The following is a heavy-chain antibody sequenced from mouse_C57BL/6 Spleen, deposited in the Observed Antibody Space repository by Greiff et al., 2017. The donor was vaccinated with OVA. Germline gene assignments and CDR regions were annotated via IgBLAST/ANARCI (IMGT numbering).Heavy chain of an antibody. D-gene: IGHD2-4*01. CDR3: ARALYDYGAMDY. J-gene: IGHJ4*01. Sequence: DVQLQESGPGMVKPSQSLSLTCTVTGYSITSGYDWHWIRHFPGNKLEWMGYISYSGSTNYNPSLKSRISITHDTSKNHFFLKLNSVTTEDTATYYCARALYDYGAMDYWGQGTSVTVSS. CDR2: ISYSGST. V-gene: IGHV3-1*01. CDR1: GYSITSGYD.